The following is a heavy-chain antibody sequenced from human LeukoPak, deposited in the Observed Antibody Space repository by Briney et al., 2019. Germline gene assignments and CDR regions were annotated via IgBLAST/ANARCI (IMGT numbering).Heavy chain of an antibody. CDR2: VYYTGAS. V-gene: IGHV4-39*07. CDR3: VRGAPPQN. CDR1: GGSISSSSYY. Sequence: SETLSLTCTVSGGSISSSSYYWGWIRQPPGKGLEWIGSVYYTGASYYNPSLKSRVTISIDTSKNHFSLNLTSVTAADTAVYYCVRGAPPQNWGQGALVTVSS. J-gene: IGHJ4*02.